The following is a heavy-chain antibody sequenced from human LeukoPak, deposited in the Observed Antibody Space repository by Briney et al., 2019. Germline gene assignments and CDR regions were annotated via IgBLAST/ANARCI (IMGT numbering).Heavy chain of an antibody. CDR1: GYTFTGYY. J-gene: IGHJ6*03. CDR3: ARGGWEPAAKNYYYYMDG. CDR2: INPNSGGT. D-gene: IGHD2-2*01. Sequence: GASVKVSCKASGYTFTGYYMHWVRQAPGQGLEWMGWINPNSGGTNYAQKFQGRVTMTRDTSISTAYMELSRLRSDDTAVYYCARGGWEPAAKNYYYYMDGWGKGTTVTVSS. V-gene: IGHV1-2*02.